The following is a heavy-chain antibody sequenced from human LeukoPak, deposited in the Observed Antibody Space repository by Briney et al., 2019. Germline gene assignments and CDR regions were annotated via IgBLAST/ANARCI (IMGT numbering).Heavy chain of an antibody. J-gene: IGHJ6*03. D-gene: IGHD4-23*01. V-gene: IGHV4-4*07. CDR3: ARGRTVVTPGYYYYYMDV. Sequence: SETLSLTCTVSGGSISSYYWSWIRQPAGKGLEWIGLIYTSGSTNYNPSLKSRVTMSVDTSKNQFSLKLSSVTAADTAVYYCARGRTVVTPGYYYYYMDVWGKGTTVTVSS. CDR2: IYTSGST. CDR1: GGSISSYY.